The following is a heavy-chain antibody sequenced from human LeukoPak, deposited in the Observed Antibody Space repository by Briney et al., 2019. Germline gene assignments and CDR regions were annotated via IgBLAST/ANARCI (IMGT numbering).Heavy chain of an antibody. CDR2: IIPIFGTA. Sequence: SVKVSCKASGGTFSSYAISWVRQAPGQGLEWMGGIIPIFGTANYAQKFQGRVTITADESTSTAYMELSSLRSEDTAVYYCARLGPFNSSSSTNRPYYYYTDVWGKGTTVTVSS. CDR1: GGTFSSYA. J-gene: IGHJ6*03. CDR3: ARLGPFNSSSSTNRPYYYYTDV. V-gene: IGHV1-69*13. D-gene: IGHD6-6*01.